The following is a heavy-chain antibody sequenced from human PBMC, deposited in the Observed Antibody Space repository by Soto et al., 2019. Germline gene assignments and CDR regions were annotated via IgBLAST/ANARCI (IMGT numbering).Heavy chain of an antibody. CDR3: ARSIAVPSGHIDH. D-gene: IGHD6-6*01. J-gene: IGHJ4*02. Sequence: SETLSLTCRVSGGSMSGYYWSWVRLAPGKGLEWIGYVYYTGSTNYNPSRQSRVSISVDTSNKHFSLSLSLVTAADTAVYFCARSIAVPSGHIDHWGQGIRVTVSS. CDR2: VYYTGST. V-gene: IGHV4-59*01. CDR1: GGSMSGYY.